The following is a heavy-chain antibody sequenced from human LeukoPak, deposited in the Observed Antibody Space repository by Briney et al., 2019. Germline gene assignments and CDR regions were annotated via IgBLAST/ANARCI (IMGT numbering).Heavy chain of an antibody. Sequence: GGSPRLSCAASGFTFTTYWMHWVRQAPGKGPVWVSHINSDGSITSYADSVKGRFTISRDNAKNTLYLQMNSLRAEDTAVYYCARDAVDTANAVWGQGTTVTVSS. CDR2: INSDGSIT. CDR1: GFTFTTYW. J-gene: IGHJ6*02. D-gene: IGHD5-18*01. CDR3: ARDAVDTANAV. V-gene: IGHV3-74*01.